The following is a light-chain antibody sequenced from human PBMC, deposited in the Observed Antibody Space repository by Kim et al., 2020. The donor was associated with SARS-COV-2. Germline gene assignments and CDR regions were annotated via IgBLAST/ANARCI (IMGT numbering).Light chain of an antibody. V-gene: IGKV3-20*01. J-gene: IGKJ4*01. Sequence: EVVLTQSPGTLSLSPGERATVSCRASQSVSSNQLAWYQQQSGQAPRLLIHSTSNRATDIPDRFSGSGSGTDFTLNISRLEPEVFAVYYCHQYGSSPLTFGGGTKVEIK. CDR3: HQYGSSPLT. CDR2: STS. CDR1: QSVSSNQ.